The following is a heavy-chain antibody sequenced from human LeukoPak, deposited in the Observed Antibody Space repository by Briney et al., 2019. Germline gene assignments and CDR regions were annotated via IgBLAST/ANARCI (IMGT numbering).Heavy chain of an antibody. V-gene: IGHV4-34*01. CDR1: GGSFSGNY. CDR3: ARLVDSSGYYQPGIFHY. CDR2: INHSGST. J-gene: IGHJ4*02. D-gene: IGHD3-22*01. Sequence: SPTLSLTCAIDGGSFSGNYWGWIRQPPGKGLGWAGEINHSGSTNYLPSLKRRVTISVDTSKNQFSVKLSSVTAADTAVYYCARLVDSSGYYQPGIFHYWGQGTVVSVS.